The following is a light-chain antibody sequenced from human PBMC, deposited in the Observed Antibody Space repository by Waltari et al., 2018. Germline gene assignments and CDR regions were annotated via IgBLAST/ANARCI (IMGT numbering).Light chain of an antibody. CDR1: QGLVHSDGNTY. V-gene: IGKV2-30*02. J-gene: IGKJ4*01. Sequence: DVVLTQSPLPLPVTLGQPASISCRASQGLVHSDGNTYLNWFHQRPGQSPRRLIYKVSHRDSGVPDTFSGSGPGTDFTLKISRVEAEDVGVYYCMQGSLWPPTFGAGTKVEIK. CDR2: KVS. CDR3: MQGSLWPPT.